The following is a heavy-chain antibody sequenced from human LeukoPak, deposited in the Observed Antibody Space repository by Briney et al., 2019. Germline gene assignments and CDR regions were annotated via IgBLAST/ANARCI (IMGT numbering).Heavy chain of an antibody. CDR3: ARQAAEYYYDSSGYYVPFDY. D-gene: IGHD3-22*01. CDR1: GGSISSYY. Sequence: KPSETLSLTCTVSGGSISSYYWSWIRQPPGKGLEWIGYIYYSGSTNYNPSLKSRVTISVDTSKNQFSLKLSSVTAADTAVYYCARQAAEYYYDSSGYYVPFDYWGQGTLVTVSS. V-gene: IGHV4-59*08. J-gene: IGHJ4*02. CDR2: IYYSGST.